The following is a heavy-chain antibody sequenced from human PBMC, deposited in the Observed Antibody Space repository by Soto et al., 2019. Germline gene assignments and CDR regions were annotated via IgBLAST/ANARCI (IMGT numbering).Heavy chain of an antibody. J-gene: IGHJ6*03. CDR2: IYYSGST. CDR3: ATDSGSYDSVASRGAQRYYYYYYMDV. CDR1: GGSISSGGYY. V-gene: IGHV4-31*03. Sequence: SETLSLTCTVSGGSISSGGYYWSWIRQHPGKGLEWIGYIYYSGSTYYNPSLKSRVTISVDTSKNQFSLKLSSGTAADTAVYYCATDSGSYDSVASRGAQRYYYYYYMDVWGKGTTVTVSS. D-gene: IGHD3-3*01.